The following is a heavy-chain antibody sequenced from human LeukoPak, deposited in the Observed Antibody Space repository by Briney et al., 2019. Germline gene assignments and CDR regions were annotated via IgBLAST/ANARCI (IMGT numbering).Heavy chain of an antibody. Sequence: ASVKVSCKASGYTFTSYGISWVRQAPVQGLEWMGWISAYNGNTNYAQKLQGRVTMTTDTSASTAYMELSSLRSEDTAVYYCTRDLMDYDVSTGLHHYYMDVWGQGTTVTVSS. CDR3: TRDLMDYDVSTGLHHYYMDV. CDR2: ISAYNGNT. CDR1: GYTFTSYG. V-gene: IGHV1-18*01. J-gene: IGHJ6*02. D-gene: IGHD3-9*01.